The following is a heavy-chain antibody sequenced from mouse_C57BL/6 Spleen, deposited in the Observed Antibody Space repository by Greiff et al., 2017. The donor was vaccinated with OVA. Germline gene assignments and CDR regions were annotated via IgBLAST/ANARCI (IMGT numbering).Heavy chain of an antibody. J-gene: IGHJ1*03. Sequence: VQLKESGPVLVKPGASVKMSCKASGYTFTDYYMNWVKQSHGKSLEWIGVINPYNGGTSYNQKFKGKATLTVDKSSSTAYMELNSLTSEDSAVYYCARSKLGLSYWYFDVWGTGTTVTVSS. CDR2: INPYNGGT. CDR3: ARSKLGLSYWYFDV. V-gene: IGHV1-19*01. CDR1: GYTFTDYY. D-gene: IGHD4-1*01.